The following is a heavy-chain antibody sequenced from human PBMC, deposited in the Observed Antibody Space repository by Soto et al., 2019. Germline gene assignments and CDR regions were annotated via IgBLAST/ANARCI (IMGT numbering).Heavy chain of an antibody. Sequence: GGSLRLSCAASGFTFSSYSMSWVRQAPGKGLEWVSGFRTGGDDGTTYYADSVKGRFTISRDNSKNTLFLQMNSLRAEDTAIYYCAKKVNSGPGSQYFDHWGQGTLVTVSS. CDR2: FRTGGDDGTT. D-gene: IGHD3-10*01. CDR3: AKKVNSGPGSQYFDH. V-gene: IGHV3-23*01. CDR1: GFTFSSYS. J-gene: IGHJ4*02.